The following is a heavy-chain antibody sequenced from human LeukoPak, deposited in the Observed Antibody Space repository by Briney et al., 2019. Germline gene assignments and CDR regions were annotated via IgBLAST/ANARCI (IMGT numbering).Heavy chain of an antibody. V-gene: IGHV1-69*05. CDR1: GGTFTNYA. CDR2: IIPIFDSA. CDR3: ASQDASIYSESSTSPTYSD. D-gene: IGHD3-22*01. Sequence: SVKISCKASGGTFTNYAFNWVRQAPGQGLEWMGRIIPIFDSAHYAQRFQGRITITTDESSTTAYMTLSSLTSDDTAVYYCASQDASIYSESSTSPTYSDWGQGTLVTVSS. J-gene: IGHJ4*02.